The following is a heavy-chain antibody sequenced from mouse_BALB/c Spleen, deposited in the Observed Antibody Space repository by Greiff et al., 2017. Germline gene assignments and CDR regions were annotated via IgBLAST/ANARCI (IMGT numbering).Heavy chain of an antibody. D-gene: IGHD1-1*01. V-gene: IGHV14-3*02. CDR1: GFNIKDTY. CDR3: ARGPYYYGSSYPFDY. J-gene: IGHJ2*01. CDR2: IDPANGNT. Sequence: VQLQQSGAELVKPGASVKLSCTASGFNIKDTYMHWVKQRPEQGLEWIGRIDPANGNTKYDPKFQGKATITADTSSNTAYLQLSSLTSEDTAVYYCARGPYYYGSSYPFDYWDQGTTLTVSS.